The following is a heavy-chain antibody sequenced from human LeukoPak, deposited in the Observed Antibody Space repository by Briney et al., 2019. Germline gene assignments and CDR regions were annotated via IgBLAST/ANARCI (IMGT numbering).Heavy chain of an antibody. J-gene: IGHJ4*02. CDR3: ARVISHCGGDCNYFDY. D-gene: IGHD2-21*01. Sequence: PGGSLRLSCAASGFTFSNYNMNWVRQAPGKGLEWVSSISNSSSYIYYAGSVKGRFTISRDNAKKSLYLQMNSLRAEDTAVYYYARVISHCGGDCNYFDYWGQGTLVTVSS. CDR1: GFTFSNYN. V-gene: IGHV3-21*01. CDR2: ISNSSSYI.